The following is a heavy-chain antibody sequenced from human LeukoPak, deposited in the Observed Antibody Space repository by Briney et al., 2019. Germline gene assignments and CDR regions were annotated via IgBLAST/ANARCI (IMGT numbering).Heavy chain of an antibody. V-gene: IGHV3-23*01. D-gene: IGHD6-13*01. CDR3: AKSGRIAQPLMLGY. CDR2: ISGSGGST. J-gene: IGHJ4*02. Sequence: GGSLRLSCAASGFTFNSYAMTWVRQAPGKGLEWVSAISGSGGSTYYADSVKGRFTISRDNSKNTLYLQMNSLRAEDTAVYYCAKSGRIAQPLMLGYWGQGTLVTVSS. CDR1: GFTFNSYA.